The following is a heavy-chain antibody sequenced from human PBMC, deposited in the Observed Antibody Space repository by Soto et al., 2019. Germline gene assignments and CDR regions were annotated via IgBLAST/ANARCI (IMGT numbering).Heavy chain of an antibody. CDR3: ARDEIRGYYYYGMDV. CDR2: IYYSGST. Sequence: SETLSLTCTVSGGSISSYYGSWIRQPPGKGLEWIGYIYYSGSTNYNPSLKSRVTISVDTSKNQFSLKLSSVTAADTAVYYCARDEIRGYYYYGMDVWGQGTTVTVS. J-gene: IGHJ6*02. V-gene: IGHV4-59*01. CDR1: GGSISSYY.